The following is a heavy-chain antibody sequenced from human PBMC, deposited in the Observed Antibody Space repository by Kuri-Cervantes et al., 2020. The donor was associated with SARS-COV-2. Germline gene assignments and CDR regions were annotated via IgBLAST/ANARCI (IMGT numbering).Heavy chain of an antibody. CDR1: GYTFTSYG. Sequence: ASVKVSCKASGYTFTSYGISWVRQAPGQGLEWMGMVKTNSGNTLYAQIFQGRVTMTRDTSTSTVYMELSSLTSEDTAIYYCYCAPKEGFDSWGQGTLVTVS. D-gene: IGHD2-21*01. CDR3: YCAPKEGFDS. J-gene: IGHJ4*02. CDR2: VKTNSGNT. V-gene: IGHV1-8*02.